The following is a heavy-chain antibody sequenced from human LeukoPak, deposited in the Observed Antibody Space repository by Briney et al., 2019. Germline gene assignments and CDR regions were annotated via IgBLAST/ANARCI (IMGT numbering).Heavy chain of an antibody. V-gene: IGHV3-30*15. CDR2: ILDDGGNR. D-gene: IGHD6-19*01. CDR1: GFTFSSYP. Sequence: GSLRLSCAASGFTFSSYPMHWVRQAPGKGPEWVAAILDDGGNRYYAESVTGRFTISRDNSKNTLYLQMSSLRVEDTAVYYCARGEAEQWLPSYYFDYWGQGTLVTVSS. J-gene: IGHJ4*02. CDR3: ARGEAEQWLPSYYFDY.